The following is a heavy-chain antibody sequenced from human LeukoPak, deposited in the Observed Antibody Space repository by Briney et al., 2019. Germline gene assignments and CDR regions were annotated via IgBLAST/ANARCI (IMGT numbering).Heavy chain of an antibody. CDR2: INHSGST. D-gene: IGHD3-3*01. V-gene: IGHV4-34*01. Sequence: RPSETLSLTCAVYGGSFSGYYWSWIRQPPGKGLEWIGGINHSGSTNYNPSLKSRVTISVDTSKNQFSLKLSSVTAADTAVYYCARGRRIFGVVTIGRFDYWGQGTLVTVSS. J-gene: IGHJ4*02. CDR1: GGSFSGYY. CDR3: ARGRRIFGVVTIGRFDY.